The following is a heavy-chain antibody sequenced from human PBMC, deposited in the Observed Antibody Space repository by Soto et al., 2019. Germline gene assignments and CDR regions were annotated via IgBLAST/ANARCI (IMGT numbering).Heavy chain of an antibody. V-gene: IGHV3-48*02. CDR2: ISSSGDYT. CDR3: ARGYGSGLFYG. CDR1: GFVFSPHD. D-gene: IGHD3-10*01. J-gene: IGHJ4*02. Sequence: EVQLVESGGGVVQRGGSLILSCAASGFVFSPHDMSWVRQAPGKGLESVSYISSSGDYTSYAGSVKGRFTISRDNAKNLRYLQMRSLRDDDTAVYSCARGYGSGLFYGWCPGILVTVSS.